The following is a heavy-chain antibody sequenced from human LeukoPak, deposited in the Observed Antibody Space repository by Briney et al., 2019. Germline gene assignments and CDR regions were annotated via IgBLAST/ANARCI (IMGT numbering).Heavy chain of an antibody. D-gene: IGHD3-10*01. J-gene: IGHJ5*02. Sequence: PSETLSLTCTVSGGSISPYFWSWMRQTPGKGLEWIGYISYTGSTNYNPALKRRVTISVDTSKNQFSLQLTSVTAADTAVYYCARDDYRGVTNFDPWGQGTLVTVSS. V-gene: IGHV4-59*01. CDR1: GGSISPYF. CDR3: ARDDYRGVTNFDP. CDR2: ISYTGST.